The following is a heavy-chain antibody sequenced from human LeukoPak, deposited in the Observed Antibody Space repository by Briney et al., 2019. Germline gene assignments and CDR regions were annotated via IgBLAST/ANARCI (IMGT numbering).Heavy chain of an antibody. CDR3: AKLTYGSGTYGAFVY. D-gene: IGHD3-10*01. J-gene: IGHJ4*02. V-gene: IGHV3-23*01. CDR1: GFTFSSYG. Sequence: GGSLRLSCAASGFTFSSYGMSWVRQAPGKGLEWVSGIRGSGDITFYADSVKGRFTISRDNSKNTLYLQMNSLRAEDTAVYYCAKLTYGSGTYGAFVYWGQGTLVTVST. CDR2: IRGSGDIT.